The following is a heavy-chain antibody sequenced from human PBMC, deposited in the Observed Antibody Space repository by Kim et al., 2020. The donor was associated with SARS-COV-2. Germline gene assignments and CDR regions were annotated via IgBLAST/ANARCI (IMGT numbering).Heavy chain of an antibody. CDR1: GYTFTSYD. CDR3: ARGQGDFWSGYYYGMDV. D-gene: IGHD3-3*01. V-gene: IGHV1-8*01. CDR2: MNPNSGNT. J-gene: IGHJ6*02. Sequence: ASVKVSCKASGYTFTSYDINWVRQATGQGLEWMGWMNPNSGNTGYAQKFQGRVTMTRNTSISTAYMELSSLRSEDTAVYYCARGQGDFWSGYYYGMDVWGQGTTVTVSS.